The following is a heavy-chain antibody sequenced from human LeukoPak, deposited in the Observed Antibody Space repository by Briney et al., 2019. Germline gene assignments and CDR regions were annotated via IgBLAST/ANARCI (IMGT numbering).Heavy chain of an antibody. D-gene: IGHD3-10*01. J-gene: IGHJ6*03. CDR3: AAGGYYYYMDV. CDR1: GSSVSSYY. CDR2: IYTSGST. V-gene: IGHV4-4*07. Sequence: SETLSLTCSVSGSSVSSYYWTWIRQPAGKGLEWIGRIYTSGSTNYNPSLKSRVTMSVDTSKNQFSLKLSSVTAADTAVYYCAAGGYYYYMDVWGKGTTVTVSS.